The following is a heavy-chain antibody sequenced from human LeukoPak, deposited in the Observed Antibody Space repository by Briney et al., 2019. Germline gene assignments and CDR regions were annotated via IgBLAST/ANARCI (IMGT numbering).Heavy chain of an antibody. V-gene: IGHV3-9*01. J-gene: IGHJ4*02. CDR2: ISWNSGSI. CDR3: AKDIYPAHTLQGPFDY. CDR1: GFTFDDYA. D-gene: IGHD5/OR15-5a*01. Sequence: GGSLRLSCAASGFTFDDYAMHWVRQAPGKGLEWVSGISWNSGSIGYADSVKGRFTISRDNAKNSLYLQMNSLRAEATALYYCAKDIYPAHTLQGPFDYWGQGTLVTVS.